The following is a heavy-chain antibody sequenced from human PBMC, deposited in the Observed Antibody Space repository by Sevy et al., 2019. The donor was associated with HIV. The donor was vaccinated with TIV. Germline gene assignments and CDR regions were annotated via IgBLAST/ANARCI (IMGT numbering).Heavy chain of an antibody. CDR1: GFTFSSYA. Sequence: GGSLRLSCAASGFTFSSYAMSWVRQAPGKGLEWVSAISGSGGSTYYADSVKGRFTISRDNSKNTLYLQMNSLRAEDMAVYYCAKDLAYSGSLPFDYWGQGTLVTVSS. CDR3: AKDLAYSGSLPFDY. J-gene: IGHJ4*02. D-gene: IGHD1-26*01. V-gene: IGHV3-23*01. CDR2: ISGSGGST.